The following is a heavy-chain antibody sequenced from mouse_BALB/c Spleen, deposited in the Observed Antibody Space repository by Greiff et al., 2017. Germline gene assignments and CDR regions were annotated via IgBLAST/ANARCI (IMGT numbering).Heavy chain of an antibody. CDR2: ISSGGST. D-gene: IGHD2-1*01. J-gene: IGHJ2*01. CDR1: GFTFSSYA. Sequence: EVMLVESGGGLVKPGGSLKLSCAASGFTFSSYAMSWVRQTPEKRLEWVASISSGGSTYYPDSVKGQFTISRDNARNILYLQMSSLRSEDTAMYYCARGYGNYYFDYWGQGTTLTVSS. CDR3: ARGYGNYYFDY. V-gene: IGHV5-6-5*01.